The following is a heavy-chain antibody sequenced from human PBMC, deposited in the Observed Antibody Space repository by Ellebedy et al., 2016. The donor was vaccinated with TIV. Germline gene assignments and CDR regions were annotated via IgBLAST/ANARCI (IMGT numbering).Heavy chain of an antibody. V-gene: IGHV3-7*03. CDR2: IKQDGSEK. CDR1: GFTFSSYW. J-gene: IGHJ5*02. D-gene: IGHD2/OR15-2a*01. Sequence: GGSLRLSXAASGFTFSSYWMSWVRQAPGKGLEWVANIKQDGSEKYYVDSVKGRFTISRDNAKNSLYLQMNSLRAEDTAVYYCARVLYYLGNWFDPWGQGTLVTVSS. CDR3: ARVLYYLGNWFDP.